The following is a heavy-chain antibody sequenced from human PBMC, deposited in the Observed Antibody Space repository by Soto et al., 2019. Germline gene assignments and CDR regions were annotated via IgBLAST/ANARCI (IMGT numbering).Heavy chain of an antibody. CDR3: VRVVAIPGCPDS. Sequence: QVQLVQSGAEVRQPASSVKVSCKTSGGTFSSYAISWVRQAPGQGLEWMGGIVPIVDTSTYAQKFQGRVTITADESTSTVYMELSSLRSDDTAVYYCVRVVAIPGCPDSWGQGTLVTVSS. V-gene: IGHV1-69*12. J-gene: IGHJ4*02. CDR1: GGTFSSYA. D-gene: IGHD6-19*01. CDR2: IVPIVDTS.